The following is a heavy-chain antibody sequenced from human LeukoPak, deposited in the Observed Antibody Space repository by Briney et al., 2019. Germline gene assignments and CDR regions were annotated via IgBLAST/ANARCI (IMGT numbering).Heavy chain of an antibody. D-gene: IGHD3-22*01. J-gene: IGHJ4*02. CDR3: ARGFDYYDSSGYYYPFDY. V-gene: IGHV3-21*01. CDR1: GFTFSSYF. Sequence: GGSLRLSCAASGFTFSSYFMNWVRQAPGKGPEWVSSISSSSSYIYYADSVKGRFTISRDNAKNSLYLQVNRLRAEDTAVYYCARGFDYYDSSGYYYPFDYWGQGTPVTVSS. CDR2: ISSSSSYI.